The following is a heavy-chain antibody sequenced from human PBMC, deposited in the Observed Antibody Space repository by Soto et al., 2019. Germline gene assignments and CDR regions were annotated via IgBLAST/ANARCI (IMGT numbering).Heavy chain of an antibody. CDR3: ASSGDDYGDYRDAFDI. CDR2: ISYDGSNK. J-gene: IGHJ3*02. CDR1: GFTFSSYG. V-gene: IGHV3-30*03. Sequence: LSLTCAASGFTFSSYGMHWVRQAPGKGLEWVAVISYDGSNKYYADSVKGRFTISRDNSKNTLYLQMNSLRAEDTAVYYCASSGDDYGDYRDAFDILGQGTMVTVSS. D-gene: IGHD4-17*01.